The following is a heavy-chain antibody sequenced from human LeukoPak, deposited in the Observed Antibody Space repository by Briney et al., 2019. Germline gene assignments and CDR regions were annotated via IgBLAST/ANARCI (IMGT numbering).Heavy chain of an antibody. V-gene: IGHV3-48*01. J-gene: IGHJ3*01. CDR3: VRDKGYAFDF. Sequence: GGSLRLSCAASGFTFSSYSMNWVRQAPGKGLEWISYISSSSTIYYTDSVKGRFTISRDNAKNSLYLQMNSLRADDTAIYYCVRDKGYAFDFWGQGTMVTVSS. CDR2: ISSSSTI. CDR1: GFTFSSYS.